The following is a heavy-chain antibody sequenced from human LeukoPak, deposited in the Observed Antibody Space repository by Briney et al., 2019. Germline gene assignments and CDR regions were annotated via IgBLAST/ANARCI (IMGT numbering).Heavy chain of an antibody. CDR3: AKDSPSVEFHDYVWGRNELDY. CDR1: GFTFSSYA. CDR2: ISGSGGST. D-gene: IGHD3-16*01. J-gene: IGHJ4*02. Sequence: GGSLRLSCAASGFTFSSYAMSWVRQAPGKGLEWVSAISGSGGSTYYADSVKGRFTISRDNSKNTLYLQMNSLRAEDTAVYYCAKDSPSVEFHDYVWGRNELDYWGQGTLVTVSS. V-gene: IGHV3-23*01.